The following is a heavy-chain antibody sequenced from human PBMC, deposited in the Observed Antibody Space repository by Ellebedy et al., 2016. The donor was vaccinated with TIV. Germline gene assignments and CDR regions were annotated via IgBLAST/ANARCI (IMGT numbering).Heavy chain of an antibody. CDR1: GGSISGGSISSAEYH. D-gene: IGHD3-22*01. V-gene: IGHV4-30-4*01. CDR3: ASYEGVGGAFDM. J-gene: IGHJ3*02. Sequence: MPSETLSLTCTVSGGSISGGSISSAEYHWSWIRQPPGKGLEWIGYIHYSGSNHYNPSLKSRLTISVDTSKTQFSLKLRSMTAADTAVYYCASYEGVGGAFDMWGQGTMVTVSS. CDR2: IHYSGSN.